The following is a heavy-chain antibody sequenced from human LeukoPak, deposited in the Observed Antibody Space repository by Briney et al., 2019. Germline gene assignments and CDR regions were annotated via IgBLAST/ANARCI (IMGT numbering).Heavy chain of an antibody. D-gene: IGHD2-8*01. V-gene: IGHV3-30*02. CDR1: GLTFSSCG. CDR3: AKDRCSNGIGCYYYYMDV. J-gene: IGHJ6*03. Sequence: GGSLRLLCAPPGLTFSSCGIHGVRPAPGRGVAGVAYIQFDGSNEQHADSVKGRFSISRDNSKNILYLHVSSLRAEDTAVYYCAKDRCSNGIGCYYYYMDVWGKGTTVTISS. CDR2: IQFDGSNE.